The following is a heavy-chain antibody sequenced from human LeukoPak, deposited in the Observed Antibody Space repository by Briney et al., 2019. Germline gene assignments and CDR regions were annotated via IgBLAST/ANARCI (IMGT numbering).Heavy chain of an antibody. CDR2: ISSSGSTI. D-gene: IGHD3-9*01. Sequence: GGSLRLSCAASGFTFSDYYMSWIRQAPGKGLEWVSYISSSGSTIYYADSVKGRFTISRDNDKNSMYLQMNSLRAEDTAVYYCAREYYDILTGHYYYYYYMDVWGKGTTVTVSS. J-gene: IGHJ6*03. CDR3: AREYYDILTGHYYYYYYMDV. CDR1: GFTFSDYY. V-gene: IGHV3-11*04.